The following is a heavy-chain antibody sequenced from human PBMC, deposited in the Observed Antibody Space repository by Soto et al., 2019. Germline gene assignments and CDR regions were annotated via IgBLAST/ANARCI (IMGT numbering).Heavy chain of an antibody. Sequence: GESLKISCQCSGYSFTIYWIGWVRQMPGKGLEWMGIIYPGDSDTRYSPSFQGQVTISADKSISTAYLQWSSLKASDTAMYYCTKLPMVRGVILTRRYYGMDVWGQGTTVTVSS. CDR3: TKLPMVRGVILTRRYYGMDV. CDR1: GYSFTIYW. V-gene: IGHV5-51*01. J-gene: IGHJ6*02. D-gene: IGHD3-10*01. CDR2: IYPGDSDT.